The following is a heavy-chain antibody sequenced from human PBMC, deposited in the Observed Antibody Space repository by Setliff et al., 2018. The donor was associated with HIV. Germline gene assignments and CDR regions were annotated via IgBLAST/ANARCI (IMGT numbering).Heavy chain of an antibody. D-gene: IGHD4-17*01. J-gene: IGHJ6*03. Sequence: SETLSLTCTVSGGSISSGGYYWSWIRQHPGKGLEWIGYIHYSGSTYHNPSLKGRVSISVDTSKNQISLKLSSVTAADTAVYYCARVPTVVTFYYYMDVWGKGTTVTVSS. CDR1: GGSISSGGYY. CDR3: ARVPTVVTFYYYMDV. V-gene: IGHV4-31*03. CDR2: IHYSGST.